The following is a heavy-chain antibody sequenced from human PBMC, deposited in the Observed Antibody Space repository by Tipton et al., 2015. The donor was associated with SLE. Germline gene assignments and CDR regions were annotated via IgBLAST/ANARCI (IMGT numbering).Heavy chain of an antibody. D-gene: IGHD1-26*01. J-gene: IGHJ4*02. CDR3: ARDSGSYYGY. V-gene: IGHV4-34*01. Sequence: TLSLTCAVYGGSFSGYYWSWIRQPPGKGLEWIGEINHSGSTNYNPSLKSRVTISVDKSKNQFSLKLSSVTAADTAVYYCARDSGSYYGYWGQGTLVTVSS. CDR1: GGSFSGYY. CDR2: INHSGST.